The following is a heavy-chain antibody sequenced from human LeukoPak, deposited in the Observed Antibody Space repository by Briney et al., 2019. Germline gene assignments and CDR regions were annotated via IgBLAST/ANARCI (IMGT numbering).Heavy chain of an antibody. CDR1: GFTFDDYA. V-gene: IGHV3-9*01. CDR2: ISWNSGSI. J-gene: IGHJ4*02. CDR3: AKDLSPPRD. Sequence: PGRSLRLSCAASGFTFDDYAMHWVRQAPGKGLEWVSGISWNSGSIGYADSVKGRFTISRDNAKNSLYLQMNSLRAEDTAVYYCAKDLSPPRDWGQGTLVTVSS. D-gene: IGHD3-10*01.